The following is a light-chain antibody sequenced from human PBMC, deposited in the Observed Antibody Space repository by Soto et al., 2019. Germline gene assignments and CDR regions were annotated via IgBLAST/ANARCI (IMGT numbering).Light chain of an antibody. CDR3: GSYASGSNIYV. J-gene: IGLJ1*01. CDR1: SSDVGGYNY. Sequence: QSALTQPASVSGSPGQSITISCTGSSSDVGGYNYVSWYQHHPGKAPKLLIYAVSNRPSGVSNRFSGSKSDNTASLTISGLQAEDEADYYCGSYASGSNIYVFGSGTKLTVL. V-gene: IGLV2-14*01. CDR2: AVS.